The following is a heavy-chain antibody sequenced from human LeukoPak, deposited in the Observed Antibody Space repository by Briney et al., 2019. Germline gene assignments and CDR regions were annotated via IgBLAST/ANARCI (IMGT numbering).Heavy chain of an antibody. J-gene: IGHJ4*02. Sequence: ASVTVSCKVSGYTLSELSTHWVRQAPGKGLEWMGGFDPEDGEPIYAQKFQGRVTMTEDISTDTAYVELSSLRSDDTAVYYCATEGDFLLDSWGQGTLVTVSS. V-gene: IGHV1-24*01. D-gene: IGHD1-26*01. CDR3: ATEGDFLLDS. CDR1: GYTLSELS. CDR2: FDPEDGEP.